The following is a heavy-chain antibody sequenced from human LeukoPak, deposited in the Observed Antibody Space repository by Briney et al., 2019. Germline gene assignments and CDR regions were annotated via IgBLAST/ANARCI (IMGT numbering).Heavy chain of an antibody. CDR3: AREIVGAREFDY. J-gene: IGHJ4*02. D-gene: IGHD1-26*01. CDR2: ISASGGST. V-gene: IGHV3-23*01. Sequence: GGSLRLSCAASGFTFSSSAMSWVRQVPGKGLEWVSGISASGGSTNYADSVKGRLTISRDNAKNTLYLQMNSLRAEDTAVYYCAREIVGAREFDYWGQGTLVTVSS. CDR1: GFTFSSSA.